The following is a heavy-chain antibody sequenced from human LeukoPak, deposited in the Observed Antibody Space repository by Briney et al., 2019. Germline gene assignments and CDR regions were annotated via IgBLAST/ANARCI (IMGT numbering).Heavy chain of an antibody. CDR3: ARDRDRDAFDI. CDR1: GGSISSYY. V-gene: IGHV4-59*01. Sequence: SETLSPTCTVSGGSISSYYWSWIRQPPGKGLEWIGYIYYSGSTNYNPSLKSRVTISVDTSKNQFSLKLSSVTAADTAVYYCARDRDRDAFDIWGQGTMVTVSS. CDR2: IYYSGST. D-gene: IGHD2-15*01. J-gene: IGHJ3*02.